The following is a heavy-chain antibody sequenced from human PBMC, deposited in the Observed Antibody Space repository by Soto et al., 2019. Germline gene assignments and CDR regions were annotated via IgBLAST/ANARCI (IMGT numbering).Heavy chain of an antibody. CDR2: IGHSGADT. CDR3: AKDWPGTRTPGLDC. V-gene: IGHV3-23*01. Sequence: EVQMLESGGDLVQPGGSLRLSCAASGFTFSGYAMSWVRQAPGKGLEWVSSIGHSGADTSYANSVKGRFTISRDNSRNTLFLHMNSLRVEDTALYYCAKDWPGTRTPGLDCWGQGTLVTVSS. J-gene: IGHJ4*02. CDR1: GFTFSGYA. D-gene: IGHD1-1*01.